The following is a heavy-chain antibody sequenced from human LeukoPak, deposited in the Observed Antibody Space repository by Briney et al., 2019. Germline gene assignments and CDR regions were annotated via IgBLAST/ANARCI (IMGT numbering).Heavy chain of an antibody. V-gene: IGHV3-21*01. D-gene: IGHD3-10*01. Sequence: PGGSLRLSCAASGFTFSSYSMNWVRQAPGKGLEWVSSISSSSSYIYYADSVKGRFTISRDNAKNSLYLQMNSLRAEDTAVYYCARDGKGYYGSGFYYYMDVWGKGTTVTISS. CDR1: GFTFSSYS. CDR2: ISSSSSYI. J-gene: IGHJ6*03. CDR3: ARDGKGYYGSGFYYYMDV.